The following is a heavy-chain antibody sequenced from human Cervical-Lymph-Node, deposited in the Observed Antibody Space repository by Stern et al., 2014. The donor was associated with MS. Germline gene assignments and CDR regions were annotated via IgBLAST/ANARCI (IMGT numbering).Heavy chain of an antibody. V-gene: IGHV3-72*01. CDR2: IKNKGNSYIT. Sequence: EVQLVESGGGLVQPGGSLRLSCAASGFTFSDRHMDWVRQAAGKGLEWVGRIKNKGNSYITEYAASVKGRFTISRDDSKNSVYLQMNSLKTDDTAVYYCAKDSGNGHYFDYWGQGTLVTVSS. CDR1: GFTFSDRH. J-gene: IGHJ4*02. CDR3: AKDSGNGHYFDY. D-gene: IGHD5-12*01.